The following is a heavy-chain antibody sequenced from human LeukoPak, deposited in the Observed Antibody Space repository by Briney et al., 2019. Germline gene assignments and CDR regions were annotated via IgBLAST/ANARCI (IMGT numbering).Heavy chain of an antibody. CDR1: GFTFSSYS. D-gene: IGHD2-2*01. CDR2: ISSSSSTI. CDR3: AREGGGYCSRTSCYGWY. V-gene: IGHV3-48*01. J-gene: IGHJ4*02. Sequence: PGGSLRLSCAASGFTFSSYSMNWVRQAPGKGLEWVSYISSSSSTIYYADSVKGRFTISRDNAKNSLYLQMNSLRAEDTAVYYCAREGGGYCSRTSCYGWYWGQGTLVTVSS.